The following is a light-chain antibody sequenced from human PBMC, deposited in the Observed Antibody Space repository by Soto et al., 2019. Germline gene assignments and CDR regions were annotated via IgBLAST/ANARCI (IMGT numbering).Light chain of an antibody. CDR3: RQYSSYPSRT. Sequence: PSTLTESVGDRFRITCRASQTSNNLMAWYQQKSGQAPKRLIYKASNLETGGPSRFSGSGSGTEFTLTISSLLPDDFATYYCRQYSSYPSRTFGGRTKVDIK. V-gene: IGKV1-5*03. J-gene: IGKJ4*01. CDR2: KAS. CDR1: QTSNNL.